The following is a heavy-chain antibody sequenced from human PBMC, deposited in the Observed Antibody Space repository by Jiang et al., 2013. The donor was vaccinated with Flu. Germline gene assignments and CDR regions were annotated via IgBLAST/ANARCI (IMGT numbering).Heavy chain of an antibody. CDR1: GASLSSHY. CDR3: ARDQGPTTVTRWNWFDP. J-gene: IGHJ5*02. D-gene: IGHD4-17*01. V-gene: IGHV4-4*07. Sequence: GPGLVKPSETLSLTCTVSGASLSSHYWSWIRQPAGKGLEWIGRIYTSGTSHSNPSLTRRVAMSLDTSKNQIFLKLSSVTAADTAVYYCARDQGPTTVTRWNWFDPWGQGTLV. CDR2: IYTSGTS.